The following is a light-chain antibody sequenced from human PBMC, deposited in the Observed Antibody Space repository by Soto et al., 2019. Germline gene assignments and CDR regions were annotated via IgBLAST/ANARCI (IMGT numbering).Light chain of an antibody. J-gene: IGKJ3*01. Sequence: EIVLTQSPATLSVSPGETATLSCRASQSVSSNLAWYQQKPGQAPRLLIYGASTRATGVPARFSGSESGTDFTLTISSLQSEDFAVYYCQQYNNWPPRITFGPGTKVDIK. V-gene: IGKV3-15*01. CDR1: QSVSSN. CDR2: GAS. CDR3: QQYNNWPPRIT.